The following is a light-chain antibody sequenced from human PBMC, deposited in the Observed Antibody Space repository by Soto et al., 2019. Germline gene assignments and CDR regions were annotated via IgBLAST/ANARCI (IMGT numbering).Light chain of an antibody. CDR2: DAS. CDR3: QHYDSYSGT. V-gene: IGKV1-5*01. J-gene: IGKJ1*01. CDR1: QSISSW. Sequence: DIQMTQSPSTLSASVGDRVTITCRASQSISSWLAWYQQKPGKAPKLLIYDASSLERGVPSRFSGSGSGTEFPLTISSLQPDDFATYYCQHYDSYSGTFGQGTKVEIK.